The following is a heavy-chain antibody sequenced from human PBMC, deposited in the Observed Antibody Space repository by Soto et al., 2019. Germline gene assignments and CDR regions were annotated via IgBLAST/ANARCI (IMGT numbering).Heavy chain of an antibody. V-gene: IGHV1-46*03. CDR2: INPSGGST. CDR3: ARDGTPADRAGRGGVDY. Sequence: QVQLVQSGAEVKKPGASVKVSCKASGYTFTSYYMHWVRQAPGQGLEWMGIINPSGGSTSYAQKFQGRVTMTRDTSTSSVYMELSSLRSEDTAVYYCARDGTPADRAGRGGVDYWGQGTLVTVSS. D-gene: IGHD6-6*01. J-gene: IGHJ4*02. CDR1: GYTFTSYY.